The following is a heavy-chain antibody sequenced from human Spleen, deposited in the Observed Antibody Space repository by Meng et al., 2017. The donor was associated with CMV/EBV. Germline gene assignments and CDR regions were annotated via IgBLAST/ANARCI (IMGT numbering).Heavy chain of an antibody. CDR2: ISGGST. D-gene: IGHD6-13*01. J-gene: IGHJ6*02. V-gene: IGHV3-38-3*01. Sequence: GESLKISCAASGFTVSSNEMSWVRQAPGKGLEWVSSISGGSTYYADSRKGRFTISRDNSKNTLHLQMNSLRAEDTAVYYCAKGSSWYWGGLDVWGQGTTVTVSS. CDR3: AKGSSWYWGGLDV. CDR1: GFTVSSNE.